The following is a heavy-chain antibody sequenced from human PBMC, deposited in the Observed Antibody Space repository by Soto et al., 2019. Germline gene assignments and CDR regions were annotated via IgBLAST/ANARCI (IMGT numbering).Heavy chain of an antibody. CDR3: ARSLPLEAYSGYANWFDP. D-gene: IGHD5-12*01. Sequence: SETLSLTCSVSGAALNSGNYYWSWIRQVPGKGLEWIGHIYVTGAVDYNPSLRDRITISQDTSKNQFSLKLSSVTAADTAVYYCARSLPLEAYSGYANWFDPWGQGTLVTVSS. CDR2: IYVTGAV. V-gene: IGHV4-61*01. J-gene: IGHJ5*02. CDR1: GAALNSGNYY.